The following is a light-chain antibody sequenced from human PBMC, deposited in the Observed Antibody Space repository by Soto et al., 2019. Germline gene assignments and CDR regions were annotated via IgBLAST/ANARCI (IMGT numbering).Light chain of an antibody. V-gene: IGKV1-39*01. Sequence: DIQMPHAPSSLSASEGDRVPITCRASQSISSYLTWYQQKPGKAPKLLIYAASSLQSGVPSRFSGSGSGTDFTLTISSLQPEDFATYYCQQYYSTPWAFGRGTKVDIK. CDR3: QQYYSTPWA. J-gene: IGKJ1*01. CDR2: AAS. CDR1: QSISSY.